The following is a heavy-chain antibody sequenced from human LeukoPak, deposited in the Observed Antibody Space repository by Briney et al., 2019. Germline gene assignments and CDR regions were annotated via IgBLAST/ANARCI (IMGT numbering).Heavy chain of an antibody. D-gene: IGHD6-13*01. V-gene: IGHV3-21*01. Sequence: PGGSLRLSCAASGFTFSSYSMNWVRQAPGKGLEWVSSISSSSSYIYYADSVKGRFTISRDNAKNSLYLQMNSLRAEDTAVYYCAKDLGAIGSSYYDDWGQGTLVTVSS. CDR2: ISSSSSYI. CDR1: GFTFSSYS. CDR3: AKDLGAIGSSYYDD. J-gene: IGHJ4*02.